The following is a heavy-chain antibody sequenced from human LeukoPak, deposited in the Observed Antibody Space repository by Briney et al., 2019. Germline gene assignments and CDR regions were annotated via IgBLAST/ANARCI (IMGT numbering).Heavy chain of an antibody. CDR1: GDSISGSSYY. Sequence: SETLSLTCAVSGDSISGSSYYWCWIRQPPGKGLEWIGSIHYSGSTQYNPSLKSRLSTSVDTSKNTFSLKLTSVSAADTAVYYCARNYYYYYYMDVWGKGTTVTVSS. CDR2: IHYSGST. J-gene: IGHJ6*03. CDR3: ARNYYYYYYMDV. V-gene: IGHV4-39*01.